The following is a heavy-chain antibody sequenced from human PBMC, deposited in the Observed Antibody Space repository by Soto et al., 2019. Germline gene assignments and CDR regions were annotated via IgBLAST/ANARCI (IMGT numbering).Heavy chain of an antibody. CDR3: ARDTYDTGANWFDP. CDR1: GFTFISFG. Sequence: EVQLVESGGGLVQPGGSRRLSCAASGFTFISFGMTWVGQAPGKGLRWVSYIGSSSSTIYYAGSVKGRFTISRDNAKNSLYLQMNSLRDEDTAVYYCARDTYDTGANWFDPWGQGTLVTVSS. V-gene: IGHV3-48*02. J-gene: IGHJ5*02. CDR2: IGSSSSTI. D-gene: IGHD3-22*01.